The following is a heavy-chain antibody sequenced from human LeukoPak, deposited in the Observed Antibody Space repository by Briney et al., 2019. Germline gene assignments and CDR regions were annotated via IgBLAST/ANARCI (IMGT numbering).Heavy chain of an antibody. Sequence: PGGSLRLSCAASGFTFRSYGMSWVQAPGKGLEWVSGISGSDGSTYYADSVKGRFTISRDNSKNTLYLQMNSLRAEDTAVYYCAKDLGFGELSRYFDLWGRGTLVTVSS. CDR1: GFTFRSYG. CDR2: ISGSDGST. D-gene: IGHD3-10*01. J-gene: IGHJ2*01. V-gene: IGHV3-23*01. CDR3: AKDLGFGELSRYFDL.